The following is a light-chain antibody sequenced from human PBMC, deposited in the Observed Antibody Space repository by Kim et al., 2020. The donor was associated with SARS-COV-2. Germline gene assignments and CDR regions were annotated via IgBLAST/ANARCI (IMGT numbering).Light chain of an antibody. J-gene: IGKJ1*01. Sequence: ASVGDRGTITCRTSQGIRNDLGWYQQKPGKAPKLLIYAASVLQSGVPSRFSGSGSGTDFTLTISSLQPEDFATYYCLQDYNYPWTFGQGTKVDIK. CDR1: QGIRND. CDR2: AAS. V-gene: IGKV1-6*01. CDR3: LQDYNYPWT.